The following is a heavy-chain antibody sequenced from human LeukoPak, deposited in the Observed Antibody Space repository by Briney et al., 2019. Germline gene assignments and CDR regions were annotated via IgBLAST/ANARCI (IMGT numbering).Heavy chain of an antibody. CDR2: ISYDGSNK. Sequence: PGRSLRLSCAASGFTFSSYAMHWVRQAPGKGLEWVAVISYDGSNKYYADSVKGRFTISRDNSKNTLYLQMNSLRAEDTAIYYCAKDAPYSSGWYYFYYFDYWGQGTLVTVSS. CDR3: AKDAPYSSGWYYFYYFDY. CDR1: GFTFSSYA. J-gene: IGHJ4*02. D-gene: IGHD6-19*01. V-gene: IGHV3-30*04.